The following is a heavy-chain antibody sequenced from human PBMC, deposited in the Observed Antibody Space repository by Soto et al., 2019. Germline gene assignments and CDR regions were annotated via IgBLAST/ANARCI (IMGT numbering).Heavy chain of an antibody. J-gene: IGHJ5*02. CDR2: IYYSGST. CDR1: GGSISSYY. CDR3: ARTFSSGWYDWFDP. D-gene: IGHD6-19*01. Sequence: QVQLQESGPGLVKPSETLSLTCTVSGGSISSYYWSWIRQPPGKGLEWIGYIYYSGSTNYNPSLKSRVTISVDTSKNQFSLKLSSVTAADTAVYYCARTFSSGWYDWFDPWGQGTLVTVSS. V-gene: IGHV4-59*01.